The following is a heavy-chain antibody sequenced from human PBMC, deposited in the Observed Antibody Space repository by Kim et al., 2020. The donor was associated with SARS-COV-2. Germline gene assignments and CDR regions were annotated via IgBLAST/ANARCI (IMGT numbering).Heavy chain of an antibody. J-gene: IGHJ6*02. CDR3: ARGGYCSGGSCYSRDYYYYGMDV. Sequence: ASVKVSCKASGYTFTSYYMHWVRQAPGQGLEWMGIINPSGGSTSYAQKFQGRVTMTRDTSTSTVYMELSSLRSEDTAVYYCARGGYCSGGSCYSRDYYYYGMDVWGQGTTVTVSS. D-gene: IGHD2-15*01. CDR1: GYTFTSYY. CDR2: INPSGGST. V-gene: IGHV1-46*01.